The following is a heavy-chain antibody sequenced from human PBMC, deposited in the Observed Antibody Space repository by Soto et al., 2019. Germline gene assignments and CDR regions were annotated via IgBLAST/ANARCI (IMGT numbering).Heavy chain of an antibody. D-gene: IGHD4-4*01. V-gene: IGHV3-30*18. J-gene: IGHJ6*02. CDR2: ISYDGSNK. CDR1: GFTFSSYG. CDR3: AKMLFVGWDYRVHGGYYGMDV. Sequence: SLRLSCAASGFTFSSYGMHWVRQAPGKGLEWVAVISYDGSNKYYADSVKGRFTISRDNSKNTLYLQMNSLRAEDTAVYYCAKMLFVGWDYRVHGGYYGMDVWGQGTTVTVSS.